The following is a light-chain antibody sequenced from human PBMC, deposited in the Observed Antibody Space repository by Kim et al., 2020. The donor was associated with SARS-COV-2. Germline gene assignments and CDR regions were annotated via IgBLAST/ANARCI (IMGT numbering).Light chain of an antibody. J-gene: IGKJ5*01. CDR3: QQYDNLPLT. CDR2: DAS. Sequence: DIQMTQSPSSLSASVGDRVIISCQASQDITKYLNWYQQKPGKAPKLLIYDASNLQTGVPSRFSGSGSGTHFTFTISSLQPEVIATYYCQQYDNLPLTFGQGTRLEIK. CDR1: QDITKY. V-gene: IGKV1-33*01.